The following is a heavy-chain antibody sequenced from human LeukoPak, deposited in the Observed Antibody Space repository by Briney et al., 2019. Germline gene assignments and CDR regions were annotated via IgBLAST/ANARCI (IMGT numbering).Heavy chain of an antibody. CDR2: IAHIGST. V-gene: IGHV4-38-2*01. D-gene: IGHD3-10*01. Sequence: SQTLSLTGAVSGYSISSVVFCSWVGHATGKGREWSGRIAHIGSTYYNPSLKSRVTISVDASKNQLSLKLSSVTAADTAVYYCARRSNDGMNCYGPDNYDHIDYWGNGTPVTVSS. CDR1: GYSISSVVF. J-gene: IGHJ4*01. CDR3: ARRSNDGMNCYGPDNYDHIDY.